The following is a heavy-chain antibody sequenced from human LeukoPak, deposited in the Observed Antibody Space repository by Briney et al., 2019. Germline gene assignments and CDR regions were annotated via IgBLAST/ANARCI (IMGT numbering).Heavy chain of an antibody. CDR3: ARDGERISTIGGVYWLDF. V-gene: IGHV3-30*04. D-gene: IGHD3-16*01. Sequence: GGSLRLSCAASGFTFSSYAMHWVRQAPGKGLEWVAVISYDGSNKYYADSVKGRFTISRDNSKNTLYLQMNSLRAEDTAVYYCARDGERISTIGGVYWLDFWGQGILVTVSS. J-gene: IGHJ4*02. CDR2: ISYDGSNK. CDR1: GFTFSSYA.